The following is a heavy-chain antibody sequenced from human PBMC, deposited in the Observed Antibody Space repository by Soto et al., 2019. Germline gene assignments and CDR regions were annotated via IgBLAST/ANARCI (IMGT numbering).Heavy chain of an antibody. CDR3: ARGMGAAVVIPSDGLEM. J-gene: IGHJ3*02. CDR1: GGTFKNYA. D-gene: IGHD2-21*01. Sequence: QVQLVQSGAEVKKSGSSVKVSCKASGGTFKNYAINWVRQAPGQGLEWMGGIIPMFGTTNDAQKFQGRVTITADESSSTAYRELSSLRFEDTAVYYCARGMGAAVVIPSDGLEMWGQGTVVTVSS. V-gene: IGHV1-69*01. CDR2: IIPMFGTT.